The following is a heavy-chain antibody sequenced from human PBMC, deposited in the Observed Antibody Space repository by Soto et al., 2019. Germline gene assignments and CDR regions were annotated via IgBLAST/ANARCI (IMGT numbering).Heavy chain of an antibody. CDR1: GFTFSSYW. CDR2: IKQDGSEK. CDR3: ARDNVLRFLEWLPHDAFDI. V-gene: IGHV3-7*01. J-gene: IGHJ3*02. D-gene: IGHD3-3*01. Sequence: VQLVESGGGLVQPGGSLRLSCAASGFTFSSYWMSWVRQAPGKGLEWVANIKQDGSEKYYVDSVKGRFTISRDNAKNSLYLQMNSLRAEDTAVYYCARDNVLRFLEWLPHDAFDIWGQGTMVTVSS.